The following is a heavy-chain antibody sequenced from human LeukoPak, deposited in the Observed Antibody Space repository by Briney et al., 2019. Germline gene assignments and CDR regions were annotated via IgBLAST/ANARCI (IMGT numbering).Heavy chain of an antibody. V-gene: IGHV6-1*01. J-gene: IGHJ5*02. Sequence: SQTLSLTCAISGASVSSNSVTWNWIRQSPSRGLEWLGRTYYRSTWYNDYAVSVRGRITVNPDTSKNQFSLHLNSVTPEDTAVYYCARRLTQYDCFDPWGQGILVTVSS. D-gene: IGHD2-2*01. CDR3: ARRLTQYDCFDP. CDR2: TYYRSTWYN. CDR1: GASVSSNSVT.